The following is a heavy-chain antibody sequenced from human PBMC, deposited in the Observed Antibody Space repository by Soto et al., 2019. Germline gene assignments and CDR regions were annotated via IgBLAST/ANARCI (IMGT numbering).Heavy chain of an antibody. J-gene: IGHJ4*02. CDR1: GFFFTDYF. Sequence: SLRLSCSTSGFFFTDYFMSWIRQAPGKGLEWVSYISPSGDVTHYADSVKGRFTISRDNTKNSLFLQMSSLRDDDTAVYYCARQLERRVGAASHWGQGTRVTVSS. V-gene: IGHV3-11*01. CDR3: ARQLERRVGAASH. D-gene: IGHD1-26*01. CDR2: ISPSGDVT.